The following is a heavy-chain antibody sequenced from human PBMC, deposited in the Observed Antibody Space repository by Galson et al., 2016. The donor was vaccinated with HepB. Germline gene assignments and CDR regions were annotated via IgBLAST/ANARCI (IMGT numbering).Heavy chain of an antibody. CDR3: ARHRRRNPEMDV. V-gene: IGHV5-10-1*01. J-gene: IGHJ6*02. Sequence: QSGAEVKKPGESLRISCKGSGYIFTSYWISWVRQMPGKGLEWMGRIDPSDSSTNNSPSFEGHVTISVDKSISTAYLQWSSLKASDTAMYYCARHRRRNPEMDVWGQGTTVTVSS. CDR1: GYIFTSYW. CDR2: IDPSDSST. D-gene: IGHD1-14*01.